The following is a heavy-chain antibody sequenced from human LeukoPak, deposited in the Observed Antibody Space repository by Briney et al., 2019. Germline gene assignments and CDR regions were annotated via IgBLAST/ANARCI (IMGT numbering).Heavy chain of an antibody. D-gene: IGHD3-10*01. J-gene: IGHJ4*02. CDR2: ISSSSSYI. CDR1: GFTFSSYS. V-gene: IGHV3-21*01. Sequence: GGSLRLSCAASGFTFSSYSMNWVRQAPGKGLEWVSSISSSSSYIYYADSVKGRFTISRDNAKNSLYLQMNSLRAEDTAVYYCARDSRGYGSGSSTYYFDSWGQGTLVTVSS. CDR3: ARDSRGYGSGSSTYYFDS.